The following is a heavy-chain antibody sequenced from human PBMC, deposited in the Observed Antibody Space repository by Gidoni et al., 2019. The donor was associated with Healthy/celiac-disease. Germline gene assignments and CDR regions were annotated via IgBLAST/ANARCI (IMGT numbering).Heavy chain of an antibody. J-gene: IGHJ3*02. CDR2: IRGSGGST. D-gene: IGHD6-19*01. CDR1: GFPFSSYA. V-gene: IGHV3-23*04. CDR3: ASWTAQYSSGWYSGGEMDAFDI. Sequence: EVQLVESGGGLVQPGGSLRLSCAASGFPFSSYAISWFRQAQGKGLGWVSAIRGSGGSTYYADSVKGRFTISRDNSKNTLYLQMNSLRAEDTAVYYCASWTAQYSSGWYSGGEMDAFDIWGQGTMVTVSS.